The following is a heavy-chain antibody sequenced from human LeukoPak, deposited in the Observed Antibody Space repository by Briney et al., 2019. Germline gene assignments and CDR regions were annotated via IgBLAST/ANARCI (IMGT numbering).Heavy chain of an antibody. Sequence: NPSETLSLTCAVYGGSFSGYYWSWIRQPPGKGLEWIGEINHSGSTNYNPSLKSRVTISVDTSKNQFSLKLSSVTAADTAVYYCARRGYDILTGYHIKYYFDYWGQGTLVTVSS. CDR2: INHSGST. V-gene: IGHV4-34*01. CDR1: GGSFSGYY. D-gene: IGHD3-9*01. J-gene: IGHJ4*02. CDR3: ARRGYDILTGYHIKYYFDY.